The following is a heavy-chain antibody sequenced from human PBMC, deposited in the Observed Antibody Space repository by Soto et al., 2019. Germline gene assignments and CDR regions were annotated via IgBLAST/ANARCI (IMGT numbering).Heavy chain of an antibody. J-gene: IGHJ4*02. D-gene: IGHD2-21*02. CDR2: IKGKGGKGAT. V-gene: IGHV3-15*01. CDR3: TARDGRTDIDF. Sequence: EVQLVESGGGLVKPGGSTRLSCAASGFTFIYAWMTWVRQAPGKGLGWVARIKGKGGKGATDYAAPVKGRFTISRDDSRNTLYLQMASLKTEDTAVYYCTARDGRTDIDFWGQGTLVTVSP. CDR1: GFTFIYAW.